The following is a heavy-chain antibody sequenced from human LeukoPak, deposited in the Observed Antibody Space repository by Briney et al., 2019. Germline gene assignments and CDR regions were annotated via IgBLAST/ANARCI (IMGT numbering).Heavy chain of an antibody. Sequence: GESLKISCKGSGYNFAHDWIGWVRQMPGKGLEWMGIILPDDSDTIYSPSFQGHVTISADKSINTAYLQWSDLKASDSAMYYCARQESEMTTPANRYFDLWGQGTLITVSS. V-gene: IGHV5-51*01. J-gene: IGHJ4*02. CDR1: GYNFAHDW. D-gene: IGHD2-15*01. CDR3: ARQESEMTTPANRYFDL. CDR2: ILPDDSDT.